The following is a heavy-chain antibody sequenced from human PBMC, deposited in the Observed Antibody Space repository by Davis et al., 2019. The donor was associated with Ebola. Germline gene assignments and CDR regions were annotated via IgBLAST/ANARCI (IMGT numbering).Heavy chain of an antibody. CDR1: GYTLTSYY. J-gene: IGHJ4*02. Sequence: ASVKVSCKASGYTLTSYYMNWVRQAPGQGLEWMGIINPSGGSTNYAQSLQGRVTMTTVTSTGTAYMELRSLTSDDTAVYYCAREYSSGRFGDYFDHWGQGTLVTVSS. D-gene: IGHD6-19*01. V-gene: IGHV1-46*01. CDR2: INPSGGST. CDR3: AREYSSGRFGDYFDH.